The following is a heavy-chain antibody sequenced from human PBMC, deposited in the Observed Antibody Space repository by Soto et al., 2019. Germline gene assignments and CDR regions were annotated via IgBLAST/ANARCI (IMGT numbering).Heavy chain of an antibody. CDR1: GFTFSSYY. J-gene: IGHJ6*02. V-gene: IGHV3-74*01. CDR3: ARYRGGGFGDV. Sequence: EVQLVESGGGLVQPGGSLRLSCAASGFTFSSYYMTWVRQAPGKGLVWVARITSDGSSTTYADSVKGRFTISRDNAKNTLYLQMNSLRAEDTAVYSCARYRGGGFGDVWAQGTTVTVSS. CDR2: ITSDGSST. D-gene: IGHD3-10*01.